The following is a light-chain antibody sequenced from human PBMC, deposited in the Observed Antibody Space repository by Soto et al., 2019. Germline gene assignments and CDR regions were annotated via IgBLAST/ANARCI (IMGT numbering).Light chain of an antibody. Sequence: QSALTQPASVSGSPGQSITISCTGTSSDVGGYNLVSWYQQHPGKAPKLMIYGVNKRPSGVSNRFSGSKSGNTASLTISGLQAEDEDDYYCCSYAGSSTFYVFGTGTKLTVL. CDR1: SSDVGGYNL. CDR3: CSYAGSSTFYV. V-gene: IGLV2-23*02. CDR2: GVN. J-gene: IGLJ1*01.